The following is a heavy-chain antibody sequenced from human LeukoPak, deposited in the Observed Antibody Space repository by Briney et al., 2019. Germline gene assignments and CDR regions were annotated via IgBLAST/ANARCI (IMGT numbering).Heavy chain of an antibody. CDR2: IKGDGIST. J-gene: IGHJ5*02. V-gene: IGHV3-74*01. CDR3: ARDYTGYFP. D-gene: IGHD3-9*01. CDR1: GFNFGSYD. Sequence: GGSLRLSCAASGFNFGSYDMNWVRQAPGKGLVWVSRIKGDGISTNYADSVKGRFTISRDNAKNSLYLQMNSLRAEDTAVYYCARDYTGYFPWGQGTLVIVSS.